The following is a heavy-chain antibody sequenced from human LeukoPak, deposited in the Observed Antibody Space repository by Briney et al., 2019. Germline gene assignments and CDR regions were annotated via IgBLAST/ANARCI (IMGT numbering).Heavy chain of an antibody. CDR2: IHPSDSDT. CDR3: ARYSRDYSDYYFDY. CDR1: GYSFTTYW. J-gene: IGHJ4*02. V-gene: IGHV5-51*01. D-gene: IGHD2-15*01. Sequence: GESLKISCKGSGYSFTTYWIGWVRQMPGKGLEWMGIIHPSDSDTRYSPSFQGQVTISADKSISTAYLQWSSLEASDTAMYYCARYSRDYSDYYFDYWGQGTLVTVSS.